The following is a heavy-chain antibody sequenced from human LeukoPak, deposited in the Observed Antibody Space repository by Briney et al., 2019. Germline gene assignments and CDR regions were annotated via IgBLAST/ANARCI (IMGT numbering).Heavy chain of an antibody. CDR2: IHSDGSTT. CDR3: TRDANHYGGMDV. CDR1: GITVSKYW. J-gene: IGHJ6*02. Sequence: GGSLRPSCAVSGITVSKYWMHWVRQVPGKGLVWVSRIHSDGSTTDYADSVKGRFTITRDSAKNTLYLEMNSLRVEDTAVYYCTRDANHYGGMDVWGQGTTVTVSS. V-gene: IGHV3-74*01.